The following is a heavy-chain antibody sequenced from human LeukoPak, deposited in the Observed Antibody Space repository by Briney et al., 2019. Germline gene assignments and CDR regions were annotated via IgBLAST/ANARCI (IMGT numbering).Heavy chain of an antibody. Sequence: SETLSLTCTVSGGSVSSGSYYWSWIRQPPGKGLEWIGHIYGSGNTNYNPSLKSRVSISADTSKNQFSLRLSSVTAADTAVYYCARDSRQDYYDSSGYLWFAFDIWGQGTMVTVSS. CDR3: ARDSRQDYYDSSGYLWFAFDI. CDR1: GGSVSSGSYY. V-gene: IGHV4-61*01. CDR2: IYGSGNT. J-gene: IGHJ3*02. D-gene: IGHD3-22*01.